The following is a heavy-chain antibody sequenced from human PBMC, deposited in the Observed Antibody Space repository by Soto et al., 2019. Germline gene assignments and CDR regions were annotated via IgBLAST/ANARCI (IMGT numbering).Heavy chain of an antibody. CDR3: GAGGNGRACMDV. Sequence: QVQLVQSGAEVKKPGASVKVSCKASGYTFTSYDINWVRQATGQGLEWMGWMNPNSGNTGYAQKFQGRVTMTRNTSIITAYIKLISMRSEDTAVFYCGAGGNGRACMDVWGQGTMVTVSS. CDR2: MNPNSGNT. V-gene: IGHV1-8*01. D-gene: IGHD1-1*01. CDR1: GYTFTSYD. J-gene: IGHJ6*02.